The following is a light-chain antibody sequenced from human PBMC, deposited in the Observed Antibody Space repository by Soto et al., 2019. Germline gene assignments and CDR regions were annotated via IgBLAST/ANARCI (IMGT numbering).Light chain of an antibody. CDR2: AAT. CDR3: QQSYSIPHT. CDR1: QSISIY. V-gene: IGKV1-39*01. J-gene: IGKJ1*01. Sequence: DIQMTQSPSSLSASIGDRVTITCRASQSISIYLNWYQQKPGKAPRLLIYAATSLQRGVPSRFSGGGSGADFTLTVSSLQPEDFATYYCQQSYSIPHTFGQGTKVDIK.